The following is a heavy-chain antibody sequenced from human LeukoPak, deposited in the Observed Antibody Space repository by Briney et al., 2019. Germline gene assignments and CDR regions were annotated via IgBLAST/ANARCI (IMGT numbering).Heavy chain of an antibody. CDR3: ARIKRGYSYAYNWFDP. J-gene: IGHJ5*02. CDR2: INHSGNT. Sequence: PSETLSLTCAVYGGSFSGYYWSWIRQPPGKGLEWIREINHSGNTNYNPSLKSRVTISVDTSKNQFSLKLSSVTAADTAVYYCARIKRGYSYAYNWFDPWGQGTLVTVSS. V-gene: IGHV4-34*01. D-gene: IGHD5-18*01. CDR1: GGSFSGYY.